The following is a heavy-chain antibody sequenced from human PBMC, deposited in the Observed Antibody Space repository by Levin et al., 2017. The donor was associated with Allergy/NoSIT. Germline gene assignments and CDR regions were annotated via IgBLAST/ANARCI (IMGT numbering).Heavy chain of an antibody. J-gene: IGHJ4*02. V-gene: IGHV3-30-3*01. Sequence: GGSLRLSCAASGFPFSHYAMHWVRQAPGKGLEWVGVISDDGSSEFYIDSVKGRFTISRDNSKNRLYLQMDSLRAEDTALYYCVREIAEEGTWGQGTLVIVSS. CDR1: GFPFSHYA. CDR2: ISDDGSSE. CDR3: VREIAEEGT. D-gene: IGHD1-1*01.